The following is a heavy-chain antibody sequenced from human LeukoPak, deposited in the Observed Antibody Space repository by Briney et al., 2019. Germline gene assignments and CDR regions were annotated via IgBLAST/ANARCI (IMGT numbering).Heavy chain of an antibody. CDR2: IRSKAYGGTT. V-gene: IGHV3-49*03. J-gene: IGHJ1*01. D-gene: IGHD4-17*01. CDR3: GRRGNYGDYAQP. CDR1: GFTFGDYA. Sequence: QPGRSLRLSCPASGFTFGDYAMDWFRQAPGKGLEWVGFIRSKAYGGTTEYAASVKGRVNISRDDSKSIAFLQMNSLKTEDTAVYYCGRRGNYGDYAQPWGQGTLVTVSS.